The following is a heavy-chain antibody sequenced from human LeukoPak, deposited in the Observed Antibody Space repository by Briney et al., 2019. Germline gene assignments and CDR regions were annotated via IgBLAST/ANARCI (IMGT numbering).Heavy chain of an antibody. CDR2: ISSSGNTV. Sequence: PGGSLRLSCAVSGFTFSSYEMNWVRQAPGKGLEWVSYISSSGNTVYYPDSVKGRFTISRDNAKNSLFLQMNSLRAEDTAVYYCARDYVTTGWFDYWGQGTLVTVSS. V-gene: IGHV3-48*03. J-gene: IGHJ4*02. CDR1: GFTFSSYE. D-gene: IGHD4-17*01. CDR3: ARDYVTTGWFDY.